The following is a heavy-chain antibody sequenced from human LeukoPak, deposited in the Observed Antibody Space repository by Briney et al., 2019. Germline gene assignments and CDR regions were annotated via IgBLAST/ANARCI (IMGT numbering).Heavy chain of an antibody. CDR1: GFTFSSYG. CDR2: IWYDGSNK. J-gene: IGHJ6*02. CDR3: ASEPPFGYSYGLGNYYYYGMDV. V-gene: IGHV3-33*01. D-gene: IGHD5-18*01. Sequence: GGSLRLSCAASGFTFSSYGMHWVRQAPGKGLEWVAVIWYDGSNKYYADSVKGRFTISRDNSKNTLYLQMNSLRAEDTAVYYCASEPPFGYSYGLGNYYYYGMDVWGQGTTVTVSS.